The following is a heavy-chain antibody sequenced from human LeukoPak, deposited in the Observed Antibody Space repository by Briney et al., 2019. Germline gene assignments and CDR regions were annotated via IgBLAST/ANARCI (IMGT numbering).Heavy chain of an antibody. CDR1: GFTFSNYW. D-gene: IGHD3-3*01. CDR2: INQDGRAQ. J-gene: IGHJ4*02. Sequence: GGSLRLSCVASGFTFSNYWMQWARQAPGKGLEWVANINQDGRAQYYVDSVKGRFTISKDSATNSLYLQMNSLRVDDTAVYYCTRGDPDFWGQGTLVTVSS. V-gene: IGHV3-7*01. CDR3: TRGDPDF.